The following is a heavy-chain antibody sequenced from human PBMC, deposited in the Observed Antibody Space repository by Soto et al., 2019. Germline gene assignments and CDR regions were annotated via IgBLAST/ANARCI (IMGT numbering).Heavy chain of an antibody. Sequence: SQPLSLTCAISVDSVSSNSAAWNWIMQSPSRGLEWLGRTYYSSKWYNDYAVSVKSRITINPDTSKNQFSLQLNSVTPEDTAVYYCARDRRDYYYYGMDVWGQGTTVTVSS. CDR1: VDSVSSNSAA. V-gene: IGHV6-1*01. J-gene: IGHJ6*02. CDR2: TYYSSKWYN. CDR3: ARDRRDYYYYGMDV.